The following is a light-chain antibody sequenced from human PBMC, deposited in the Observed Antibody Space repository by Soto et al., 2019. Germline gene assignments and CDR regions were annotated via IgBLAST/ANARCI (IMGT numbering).Light chain of an antibody. CDR1: SSYVGSYNL. CDR2: EVS. CDR3: CSYASSTSYV. J-gene: IGLJ1*01. Sequence: QSVLTQPTSMAGSARQSITISCTGTSSYVGSYNLVSWYQQHPGKAPKLMIYEVSKRPSGVSNRFSGSKSGNTASLTISGLQAEDEADYYCCSYASSTSYVFGTGTKVTVL. V-gene: IGLV2-23*02.